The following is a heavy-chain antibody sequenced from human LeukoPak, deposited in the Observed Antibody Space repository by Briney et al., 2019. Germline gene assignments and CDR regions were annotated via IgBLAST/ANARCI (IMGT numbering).Heavy chain of an antibody. CDR2: IGSNSDYI. Sequence: GGSLRLSCAASGFTFSLYTIKWVRQAPGKGLEWVSSIGSNSDYIEYADSVKGRFTISRDNAKNSLYLQMNSLRAEDTAVYYCAKDLNIVVVPAASAEYFQHWGQGTLVTVSS. V-gene: IGHV3-21*01. D-gene: IGHD2-2*01. CDR1: GFTFSLYT. CDR3: AKDLNIVVVPAASAEYFQH. J-gene: IGHJ1*01.